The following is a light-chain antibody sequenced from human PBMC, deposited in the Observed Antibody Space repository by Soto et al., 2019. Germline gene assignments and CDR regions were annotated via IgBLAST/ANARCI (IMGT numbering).Light chain of an antibody. CDR2: SNS. J-gene: IGLJ1*01. V-gene: IGLV1-44*01. CDR1: SSNIGSST. CDR3: AAWDGTLTDYV. Sequence: QSVLTQPPSASGTTGQRVTISCSGSSSNIGSSTVNWYQQLPCTAPKSLIYSNSQRPSGVPDRFSGSKSGTSASLAISGLQSEDEADYYCAAWDGTLTDYVFGTGTKLTVL.